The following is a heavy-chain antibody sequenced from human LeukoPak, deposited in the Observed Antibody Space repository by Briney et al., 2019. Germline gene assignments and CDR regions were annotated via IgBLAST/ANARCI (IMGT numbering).Heavy chain of an antibody. J-gene: IGHJ3*02. CDR3: ARGYSSSSEAFDI. Sequence: SSETLSLTCTVSGGSISSYYWSWIRQPPGKGLEWIGYIYYSGSTNYNPSLKSRVTISVDTSKNQFSLKLSSVTAADTAVYYCARGYSSSSEAFDIWGQGTMVTVSS. V-gene: IGHV4-59*01. D-gene: IGHD6-6*01. CDR1: GGSISSYY. CDR2: IYYSGST.